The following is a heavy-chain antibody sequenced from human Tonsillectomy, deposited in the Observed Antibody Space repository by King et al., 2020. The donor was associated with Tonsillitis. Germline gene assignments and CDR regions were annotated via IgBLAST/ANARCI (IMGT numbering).Heavy chain of an antibody. Sequence: QLVQSGAEVKKPGSSVKVSCRASGGIFSSSALSWVRQAPGQGLEWMGGITPILSTANLAKKFQDRVTISAYESTSTAYMERSSLKSQDTAVYYCARGYGSGTYVYWGQGTLVTVSS. CDR3: ARGYGSGTYVY. V-gene: IGHV1-69*01. D-gene: IGHD3-10*01. CDR1: GGIFSSSA. CDR2: ITPILSTA. J-gene: IGHJ4*02.